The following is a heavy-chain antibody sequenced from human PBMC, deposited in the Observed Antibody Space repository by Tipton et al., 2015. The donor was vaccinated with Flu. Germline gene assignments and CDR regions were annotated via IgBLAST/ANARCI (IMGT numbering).Heavy chain of an antibody. CDR1: GGSISSSSYY. D-gene: IGHD4-17*01. CDR2: SYTSGST. CDR3: ARDYGDLNWFDP. Sequence: TLSLTCTVSGGSISSSSYYWTWIRQPAGKGLEWIGQSYTSGSTKYNPSLKSRVTMSLDTSKNQFSLKMSSVTAADTAMYYCARDYGDLNWFDPWGQGTLVTVSS. V-gene: IGHV4-61*09. J-gene: IGHJ5*02.